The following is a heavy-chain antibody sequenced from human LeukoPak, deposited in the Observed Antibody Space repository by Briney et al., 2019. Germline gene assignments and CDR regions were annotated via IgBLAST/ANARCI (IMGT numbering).Heavy chain of an antibody. CDR3: AKLPSGWYREYFQH. D-gene: IGHD6-19*01. CDR2: ISSSSSTI. J-gene: IGHJ1*01. Sequence: GGSLRLSCAASGFTFSSYSMNWVRQAPGKGLEWVSYISSSSSTIYYADSVKGRFTISRDNAKNSLYLQMNSLRAEDTAVYYCAKLPSGWYREYFQHWGQGTLVTVSS. V-gene: IGHV3-48*01. CDR1: GFTFSSYS.